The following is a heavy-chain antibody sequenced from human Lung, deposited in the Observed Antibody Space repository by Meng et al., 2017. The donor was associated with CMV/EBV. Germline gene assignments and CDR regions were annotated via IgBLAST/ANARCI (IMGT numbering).Heavy chain of an antibody. CDR1: GYSFTSYC. CDR3: ARHMGVATSYGRDV. D-gene: IGHD5-12*01. CDR2: IYPGDSDT. V-gene: IGHV5-51*01. J-gene: IGHJ6*02. Sequence: GXSXKISXKGSGYSFTSYCIGWVRQMLGKRLEWMGIIYPGDSDTRYSPSFQGQVTISADKSISTAYLQWSSLKASDTAMYYCARHMGVATSYGRDVWGQGTXVTVSS.